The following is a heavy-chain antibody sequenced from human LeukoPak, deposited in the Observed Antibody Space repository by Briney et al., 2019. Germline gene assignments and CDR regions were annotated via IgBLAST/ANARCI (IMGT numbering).Heavy chain of an antibody. V-gene: IGHV1-69*02. Sequence: GSSVKVSCKASGGTFSSYTISWVRQAPGQGLEWMGRIIPILGIANYAQKFQGRVTITADKSTSTAYMELSSLRSEDTAVYYCASDNYDSSGYPPKYDYWGQGTLVTVSS. J-gene: IGHJ4*02. CDR3: ASDNYDSSGYPPKYDY. D-gene: IGHD3-22*01. CDR2: IIPILGIA. CDR1: GGTFSSYT.